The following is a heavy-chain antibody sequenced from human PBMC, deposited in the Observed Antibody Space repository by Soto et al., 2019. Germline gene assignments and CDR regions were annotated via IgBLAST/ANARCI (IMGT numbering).Heavy chain of an antibody. Sequence: ASVKVSCKASGYTFTSYGISWVRQAPGQGLEWMGWISAYNGNTNYAQKLQGRVTMTTDTSTSTAYMELRSLRSDDTAVYYCARAGYCSGGSCYSGQKNFDYWGQGTLVTVSS. V-gene: IGHV1-18*04. CDR2: ISAYNGNT. J-gene: IGHJ4*02. D-gene: IGHD2-15*01. CDR3: ARAGYCSGGSCYSGQKNFDY. CDR1: GYTFTSYG.